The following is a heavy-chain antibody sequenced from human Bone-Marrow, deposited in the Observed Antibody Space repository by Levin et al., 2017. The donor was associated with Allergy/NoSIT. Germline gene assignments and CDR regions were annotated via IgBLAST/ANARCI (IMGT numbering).Heavy chain of an antibody. CDR1: EFTFSTHG. J-gene: IGHJ2*01. V-gene: IGHV3-23*01. D-gene: IGHD1-7*01. CDR2: ISGAGGTT. Sequence: GESLKISCAASEFTFSTHGMGWVRQAPGKGLEWVSVISGAGGTTSYADSVKGRLTISRDNSKNTLYLQMNSLRAEDTAVYYCAKDFRPGTTPWYLDLWGRGTLVTVSS. CDR3: AKDFRPGTTPWYLDL.